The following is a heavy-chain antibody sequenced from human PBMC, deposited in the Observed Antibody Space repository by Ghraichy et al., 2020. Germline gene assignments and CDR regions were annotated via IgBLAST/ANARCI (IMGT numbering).Heavy chain of an antibody. D-gene: IGHD3-22*01. V-gene: IGHV3-30*18. CDR2: TSYDGSNK. J-gene: IGHJ6*02. Sequence: GGSLRLSCAASGFTFSRYGMHWVRQAPGKGLEWVAVTSYDGSNKYYGDSVKGRFTISRDNSKNTLYLQMNYLRPEDTAVYYCAKERDTSGYYSFRGDYYGMDVWGQGTTVTGSS. CDR1: GFTFSRYG. CDR3: AKERDTSGYYSFRGDYYGMDV.